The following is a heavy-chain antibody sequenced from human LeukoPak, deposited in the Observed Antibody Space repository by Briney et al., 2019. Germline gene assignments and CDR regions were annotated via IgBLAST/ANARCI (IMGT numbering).Heavy chain of an antibody. D-gene: IGHD6-13*01. CDR2: INPYSGDT. Sequence: GASVKVSCKASGYTFTGYHIHWVRQAPGQGLEWMGRINPYSGDTNFAQKFQGRVTMTRDTSITTAYMDLSSLTPDDTAVYFCARDQGSLTRSWYTGYWGQGTPVTVSS. CDR3: ARDQGSLTRSWYTGY. V-gene: IGHV1-2*06. CDR1: GYTFTGYH. J-gene: IGHJ4*02.